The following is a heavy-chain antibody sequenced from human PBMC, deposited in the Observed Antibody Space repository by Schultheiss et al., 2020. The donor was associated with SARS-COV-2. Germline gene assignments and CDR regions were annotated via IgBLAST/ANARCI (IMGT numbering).Heavy chain of an antibody. CDR1: GGSSSGCC. CDR2: INHSVST. Sequence: SQTLSLTCAVYGGSSSGCCWSWIRQPPGKGLEWIGEINHSVSTNYNTSLQSRVTISVDTSKNQFSLKLSSVTAADTAVYYCARDINLYYYYMDVWGKGTTVTVSS. D-gene: IGHD1-14*01. J-gene: IGHJ6*03. CDR3: ARDINLYYYYMDV. V-gene: IGHV4-34*01.